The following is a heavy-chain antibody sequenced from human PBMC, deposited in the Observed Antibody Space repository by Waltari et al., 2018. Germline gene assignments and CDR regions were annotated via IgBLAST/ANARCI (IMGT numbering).Heavy chain of an antibody. CDR1: GFTFSDYY. CDR2: ISGSGGTI. D-gene: IGHD6-13*01. J-gene: IGHJ4*02. Sequence: QVQLVESGGGLVKPGGSLRLSCAASGFTFSDYYMSWIRQAPGKGLEWVSSISGSGGTIYYADSVKGRFTISRDNAKNSLYLQINSLRAEDTAVYYCARPAAAATGDFDYWGQGTLVTVSS. CDR3: ARPAAAATGDFDY. V-gene: IGHV3-11*04.